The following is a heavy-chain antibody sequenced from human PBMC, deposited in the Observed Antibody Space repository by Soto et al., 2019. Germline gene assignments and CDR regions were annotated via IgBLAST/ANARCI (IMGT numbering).Heavy chain of an antibody. J-gene: IGHJ6*03. CDR2: IWYDGSNK. V-gene: IGHV3-33*01. CDR1: GFTFSSYG. Sequence: GGSLRLSCAASGFTFSSYGMHWVRQAPGRGLEWVAVIWYDGSNKYYADSVKGRFTISRDNSKNTLYLQMNSLRAEDTAVYYCARAKWERYCTNGVCPEPVPEDYYYYYYMDVWGKGTTVTVSS. CDR3: ARAKWERYCTNGVCPEPVPEDYYYYYYMDV. D-gene: IGHD2-8*01.